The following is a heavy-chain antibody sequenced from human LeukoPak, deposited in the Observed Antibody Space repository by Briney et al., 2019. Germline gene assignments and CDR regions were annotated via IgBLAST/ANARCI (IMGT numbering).Heavy chain of an antibody. Sequence: GGSLRLSCAASGFTFSSYAMSWVRQAPGKGLEWVSVISASGGNRYYVDSVKGRFTISRDNSKNTLYLQMDSLRAEDTAIYYCAKKKVWFGEYDYWGQGTLVTVSS. D-gene: IGHD3-10*01. J-gene: IGHJ4*02. CDR1: GFTFSSYA. V-gene: IGHV3-23*01. CDR2: ISASGGNR. CDR3: AKKKVWFGEYDY.